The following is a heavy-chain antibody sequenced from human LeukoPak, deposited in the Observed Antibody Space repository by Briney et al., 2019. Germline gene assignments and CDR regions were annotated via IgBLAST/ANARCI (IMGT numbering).Heavy chain of an antibody. J-gene: IGHJ4*02. Sequence: GGSLRLSCAASGFTFSSYSMNWVRQASGKGLECVSSISSSSSSIYYADSVKGRFTISRDDAKNSLYLQMNSLRAEDTAVYYCARTATDTGEFDYWGQGTLVTVSS. CDR2: ISSSSSSI. CDR3: ARTATDTGEFDY. CDR1: GFTFSSYS. D-gene: IGHD6-13*01. V-gene: IGHV3-21*01.